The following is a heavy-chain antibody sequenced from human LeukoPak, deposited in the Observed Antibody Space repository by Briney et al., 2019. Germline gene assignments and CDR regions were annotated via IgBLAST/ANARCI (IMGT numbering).Heavy chain of an antibody. CDR2: ITTSDGNT. V-gene: IGHV3-23*01. CDR3: AQAAGLWASAHRGAP. Sequence: PGGSLRLSCAASGFTFSSYTMSWVRQAPGKGLEWVSTITTSDGNTDYADSVKGRFTGSRYNCKNTLFLQMTSLRAPDPAAYHRAQAAGLWASAHRGAPWGRAALVTVSS. J-gene: IGHJ5*02. D-gene: IGHD3-16*01. CDR1: GFTFSSYT.